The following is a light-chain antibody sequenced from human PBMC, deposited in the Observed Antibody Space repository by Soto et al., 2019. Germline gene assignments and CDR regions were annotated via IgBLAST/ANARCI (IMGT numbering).Light chain of an antibody. V-gene: IGKV1-5*03. Sequence: IQMTQSPSTLSASVGDRVTITCRASQSISSWLAWYQQKPGKAPKLLIYKASTLQTGVPSRFSGSGSGTEFTLTISSLQPDDFATYHCQQYNTYSLTFGGGTKVDIK. CDR1: QSISSW. CDR2: KAS. J-gene: IGKJ4*01. CDR3: QQYNTYSLT.